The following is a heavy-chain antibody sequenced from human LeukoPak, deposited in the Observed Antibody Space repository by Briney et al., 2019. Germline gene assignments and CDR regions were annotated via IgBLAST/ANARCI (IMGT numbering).Heavy chain of an antibody. D-gene: IGHD1-26*01. V-gene: IGHV3-23*01. J-gene: IGHJ4*01. Sequence: GGSLRLSCAASGFTFSSYAMSWVRQAPGKGLEWVSLISGTGGTTYYADSVKGRLTISRDNSKNTLYLQMNSLRVEDTAVYYCAKDAHSGSYFDYWGQGILVTVSS. CDR2: ISGTGGTT. CDR3: AKDAHSGSYFDY. CDR1: GFTFSSYA.